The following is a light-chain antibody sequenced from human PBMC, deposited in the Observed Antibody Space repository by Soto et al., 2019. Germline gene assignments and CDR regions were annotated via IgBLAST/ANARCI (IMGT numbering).Light chain of an antibody. J-gene: IGKJ5*01. Sequence: EIQMTQSPSSLYASVGDRVNITCRASQSISSYLNWYQQKPGKAPKLLIYAASSLETGVPSRFSGSGSGTDFTFTISSLQPEDIATYYCQHYDHLPITFGQGTRLE. V-gene: IGKV1-33*01. CDR2: AAS. CDR3: QHYDHLPIT. CDR1: QSISSY.